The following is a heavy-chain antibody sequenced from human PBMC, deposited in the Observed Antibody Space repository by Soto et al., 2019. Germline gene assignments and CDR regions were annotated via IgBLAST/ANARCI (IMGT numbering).Heavy chain of an antibody. CDR2: ISSFSNYM. V-gene: IGHV3-21*04. CDR1: GFTFNSYS. D-gene: IGHD5-18*01. J-gene: IGHJ4*02. CDR3: ALITYSYGYF. Sequence: GSLRLSCAVSGFTFNSYSMNWVRQAPGKGLEWVSSISSFSNYMYYTDSVKGRFTISRDNAKNSLYLQMNSLRAEDTAAYYCALITYSYGYFWGQGTLVTVSS.